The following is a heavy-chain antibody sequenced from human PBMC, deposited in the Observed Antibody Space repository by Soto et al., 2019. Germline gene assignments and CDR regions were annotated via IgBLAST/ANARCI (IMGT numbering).Heavy chain of an antibody. CDR3: ARDQYSSCWYHYYYGMDV. D-gene: IGHD6-19*01. CDR2: INPNSGGT. J-gene: IGHJ6*02. CDR1: GYTFTGYY. V-gene: IGHV1-2*04. Sequence: ASVWVSCKASGYTFTGYYMHWVRQAPGQGLEWMGWINPNSGGTNYAQKFQGWVTMTRDTSISTAYMELSRLRSDDTAVYYCARDQYSSCWYHYYYGMDVWGQGIT.